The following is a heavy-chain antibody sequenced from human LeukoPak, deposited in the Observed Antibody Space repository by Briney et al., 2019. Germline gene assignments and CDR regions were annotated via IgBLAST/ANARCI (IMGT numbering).Heavy chain of an antibody. V-gene: IGHV7-4-1*02. CDR2: IDTNTGNP. Sequence: ASVKVSCKASGYTFTNYTLNWVRQAPGQGLEWMGWIDTNTGNPTYAQGFIGRFVFSLDTSVTTAYLQISSLKAEDTAVYYCATDSRLDLIRVGATPGMDVWGQETTVTVSS. CDR1: GYTFTNYT. J-gene: IGHJ6*02. CDR3: ATDSRLDLIRVGATPGMDV. D-gene: IGHD1-26*01.